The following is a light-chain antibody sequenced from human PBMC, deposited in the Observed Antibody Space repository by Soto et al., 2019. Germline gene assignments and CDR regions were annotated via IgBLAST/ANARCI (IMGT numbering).Light chain of an antibody. CDR2: EVS. Sequence: QSALTQPASVSESPGQSITISCTGTSNDIGGYNYVSWYQHHPGKAPKLMIYEVSNRPSGVSHRFSGSKSGTSASLAISGLQSEDEADYYCAAWDDSLHVIFGGGTKVTVL. V-gene: IGLV2-14*01. J-gene: IGLJ2*01. CDR1: SNDIGGYNY. CDR3: AAWDDSLHVI.